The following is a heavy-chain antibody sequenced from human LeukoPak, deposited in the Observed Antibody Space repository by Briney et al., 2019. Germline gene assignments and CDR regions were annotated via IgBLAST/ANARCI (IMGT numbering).Heavy chain of an antibody. J-gene: IGHJ4*02. CDR3: ASQVVPAAIFDY. D-gene: IGHD2-2*01. Sequence: GGSLRLSCAASGFTVSSNYMSWVRQAPGKGLEWVSVIYSGGSTYYADSVKGRFTISRDNSKNTLYLQMNSLRAEDTAVYYCASQVVPAAIFDYWGKGTLVTVSS. CDR2: IYSGGST. CDR1: GFTVSSNY. V-gene: IGHV3-53*01.